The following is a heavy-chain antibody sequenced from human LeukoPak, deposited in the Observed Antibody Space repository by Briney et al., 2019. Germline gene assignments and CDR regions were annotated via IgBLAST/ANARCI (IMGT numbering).Heavy chain of an antibody. CDR2: MNPNSGNT. V-gene: IGHV1-8*03. CDR3: ARVQPPTMGYYYYYMDV. CDR1: GYTFTSYD. D-gene: IGHD3-10*01. J-gene: IGHJ6*03. Sequence: ASVKVSCKASGYTFTSYDINWVRQATGQGLEWMGWMNPNSGNTGYAQKFQGRVTITRNTSISTAYMELSSLRSEDTAVYYCARVQPPTMGYYYYYMDVWGKGTTVTVSS.